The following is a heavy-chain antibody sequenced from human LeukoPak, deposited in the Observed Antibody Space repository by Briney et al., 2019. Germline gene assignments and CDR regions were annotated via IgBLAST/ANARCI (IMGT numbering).Heavy chain of an antibody. V-gene: IGHV4-61*01. CDR3: ARVGYCSSTSCSYRHFQH. D-gene: IGHD2-2*01. CDR2: IFYSEST. CDR1: GGSVSSGSYY. J-gene: IGHJ1*01. Sequence: SETLSLTCTVSGGSVSSGSYYWSWIRQPPGKGLEWIGYIFYSESTSYNPFLKSRVTISVDTSKNQLSLKLSSVTAADTAVYYCARVGYCSSTSCSYRHFQHWGQGTLVTVSS.